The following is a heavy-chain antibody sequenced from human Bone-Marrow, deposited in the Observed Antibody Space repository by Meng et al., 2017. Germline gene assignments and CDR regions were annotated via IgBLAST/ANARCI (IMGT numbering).Heavy chain of an antibody. Sequence: QLQLQESGSGLVKPSQNLSLTCAGSGGSISSGGYSWSWIRQPPGKGLEWIGYIYHSGSTHYNPSLKSRVIMSVDTSKNQFSLKLYSVTAADTAVYYCARARTTNQSKYRNAYNWFDPCGQGTLVTVSS. CDR3: ARARTTNQSKYRNAYNWFDP. J-gene: IGHJ5*02. D-gene: IGHD2/OR15-2a*01. CDR1: GGSISSGGYS. V-gene: IGHV4-30-2*01. CDR2: IYHSGST.